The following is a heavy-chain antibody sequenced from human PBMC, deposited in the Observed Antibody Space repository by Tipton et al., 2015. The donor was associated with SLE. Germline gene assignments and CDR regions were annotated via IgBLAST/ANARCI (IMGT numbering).Heavy chain of an antibody. CDR1: GGSFSGYY. CDR3: ASYCSGGRCYSDY. CDR2: INHSGST. Sequence: TLSLTCAVYGGSFSGYYWSWIRQPPGKGLEWIGEINHSGSTNHNPSLKSRVTISVDTSKNQLSLKLSAVTAADTAVYYCASYCSGGRCYSDYWGQGTLVTVSS. D-gene: IGHD2-15*01. V-gene: IGHV4-34*01. J-gene: IGHJ4*02.